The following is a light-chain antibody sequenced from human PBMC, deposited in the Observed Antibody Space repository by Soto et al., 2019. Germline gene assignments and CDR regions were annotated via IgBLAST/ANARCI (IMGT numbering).Light chain of an antibody. V-gene: IGLV2-23*01. CDR2: EST. CDR3: CSCVSGSPFDVL. Sequence: QSALTQPASVSGSPGQSITISCTGTGSALVNYNLVSWYQQPPGQAPGLVIYESTKRPSGVSDRFSASKSGNTASLTLSGLQAEYEADYYCCSCVSGSPFDVLFGGGTKLTVL. CDR1: GSALVNYNL. J-gene: IGLJ3*02.